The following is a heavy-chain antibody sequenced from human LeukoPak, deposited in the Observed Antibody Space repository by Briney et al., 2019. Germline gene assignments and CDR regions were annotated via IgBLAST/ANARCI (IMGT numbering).Heavy chain of an antibody. V-gene: IGHV4-34*01. CDR1: GVSFSGYY. D-gene: IGHD5-18*01. Sequence: PSETLSLTCAVYGVSFSGYYWSWIRQPPGKGLEWIGEINHSGSTNYNPSLKSRVTISVDTSKNQFSLKLSSVTAADTAVYYCARGQLNQLWSGAPFDYWGQGTLVTVSS. CDR2: INHSGST. CDR3: ARGQLNQLWSGAPFDY. J-gene: IGHJ4*02.